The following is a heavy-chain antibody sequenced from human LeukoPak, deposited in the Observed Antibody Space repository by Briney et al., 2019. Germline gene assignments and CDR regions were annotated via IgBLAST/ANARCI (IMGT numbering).Heavy chain of an antibody. Sequence: SETLSLTCTVSGGSISSYYWSWIRQPPGKGLEWIGYIYYSGSTNYNPSLKSRVTISVDTSKNQFSLKLSSVTAADTAVYYCARNYGDYGFDYWGQGTLVTVSS. CDR2: IYYSGST. J-gene: IGHJ4*02. CDR1: GGSISSYY. D-gene: IGHD4-17*01. CDR3: ARNYGDYGFDY. V-gene: IGHV4-59*08.